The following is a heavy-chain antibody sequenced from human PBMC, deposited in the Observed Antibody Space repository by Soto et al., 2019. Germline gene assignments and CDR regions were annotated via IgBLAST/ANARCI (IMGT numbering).Heavy chain of an antibody. V-gene: IGHV3-30-3*01. J-gene: IGHJ4*02. CDR2: ISYDGSNK. Sequence: GGSLRLSCAASGFTFSSYAMHWVRQAPGKGLEWVAVISYDGSNKYYADSVKGRFTISRANSKNTLYLQMNRLRAEDTAVYYFGGAHYGGNSEGFGYWGQGTLVTVSS. D-gene: IGHD4-17*01. CDR3: GGAHYGGNSEGFGY. CDR1: GFTFSSYA.